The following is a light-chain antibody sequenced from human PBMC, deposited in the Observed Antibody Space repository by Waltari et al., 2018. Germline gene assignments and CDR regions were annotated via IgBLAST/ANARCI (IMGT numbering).Light chain of an antibody. V-gene: IGKV2-28*01. CDR1: QSLLHSNGYNY. CDR3: MQALQTPFT. J-gene: IGKJ4*01. CDR2: LGV. Sequence: DIVMTQSPLSLPVTPGEPASISCRSSQSLLHSNGYNYLDWYLQKPGQSPQLLIYLGVNPASGVPDRFSGSGSGTDFTLKISRVEAEDVGVYYCMQALQTPFTFGGGTKVEIK.